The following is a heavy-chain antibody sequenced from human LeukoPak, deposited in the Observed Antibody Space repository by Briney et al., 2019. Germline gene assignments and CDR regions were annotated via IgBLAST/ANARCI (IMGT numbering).Heavy chain of an antibody. CDR2: ISWNSGTI. CDR3: AKAPVTTCSGAYCYPFDY. V-gene: IGHV3-9*01. Sequence: GGSLRLSCAASGFSIDDYAMHWVRQAPGKGLEWVSGISWNSGTIGYADSVKGRFTISRDSSKNTLYLQMNRLRAEDAAVYYCAKAPVTTCSGAYCYPFDYWGQGTLVTVSS. D-gene: IGHD2-21*01. J-gene: IGHJ4*02. CDR1: GFSIDDYA.